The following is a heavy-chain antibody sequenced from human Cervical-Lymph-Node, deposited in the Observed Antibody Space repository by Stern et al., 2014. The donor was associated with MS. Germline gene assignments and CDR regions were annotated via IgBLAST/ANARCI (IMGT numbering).Heavy chain of an antibody. CDR1: GGSIYNYY. V-gene: IGHV4-59*01. CDR3: ARGVSFDY. Sequence: VQLVESGPGLVKPSETLSLTCTVSGGSIYNYYWSWIRQSPGKGLEWIGYINHSGSTVYNPSLKSRVTMSVDTSKNQFSLKLNSVTAADRAVYYCARGVSFDYWGQGTLVTVSS. CDR2: INHSGST. J-gene: IGHJ4*02.